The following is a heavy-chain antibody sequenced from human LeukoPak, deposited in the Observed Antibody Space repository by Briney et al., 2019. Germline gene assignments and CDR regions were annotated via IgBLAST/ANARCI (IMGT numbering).Heavy chain of an antibody. CDR1: GFTFRSYS. J-gene: IGHJ3*01. Sequence: GGSLRLSCAASGFTFRSYSMNWVRQVPGKGLVWVSRIESDGSSTIYADSVKGRFTVTRDNAQNTLYLQMNSLSAEDTAVYYCVRGSSATFDLWGQGTVVTVSS. CDR3: VRGSSATFDL. V-gene: IGHV3-74*01. D-gene: IGHD1-26*01. CDR2: IESDGSST.